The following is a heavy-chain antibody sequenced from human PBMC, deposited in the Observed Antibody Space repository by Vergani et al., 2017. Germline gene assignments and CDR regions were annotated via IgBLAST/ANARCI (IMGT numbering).Heavy chain of an antibody. D-gene: IGHD5-12*01. CDR3: AKANPRNSGYDYLYYYHSMDV. V-gene: IGHV3-23*04. CDR2: ISGSGGST. J-gene: IGHJ6*02. CDR1: GFTFNHYA. Sequence: VHLVESGGGVVQPGRSLRLSCAASGFTFNHYAMNWVRQAPGQGLEWVSGISGSGGSTYYAGSVKGRFTISRDSSQNTLYLQMNSLSAGDTAVYYCAKANPRNSGYDYLYYYHSMDVWGQGTTVTVSS.